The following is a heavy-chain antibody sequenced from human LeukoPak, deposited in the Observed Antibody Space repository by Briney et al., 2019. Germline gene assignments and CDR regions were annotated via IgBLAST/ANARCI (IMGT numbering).Heavy chain of an antibody. J-gene: IGHJ1*01. V-gene: IGHV3-30*02. D-gene: IGHD2-8*01. CDR1: GFTFSSYG. Sequence: PGGSLRLSCAASGFTFSSYGMHWFGQAPGKGLEGLAFILYDGSNKYYADSVKGRFTISSDNSKNTLYLQMNSLRPEDTALYYCSTDPRLLIYWGHGTLVTVSS. CDR2: ILYDGSNK. CDR3: STDPRLLIY.